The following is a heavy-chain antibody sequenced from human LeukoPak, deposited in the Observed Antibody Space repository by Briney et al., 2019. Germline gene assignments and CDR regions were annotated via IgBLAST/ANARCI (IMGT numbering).Heavy chain of an antibody. J-gene: IGHJ4*02. V-gene: IGHV3-15*07. Sequence: GGSLRLSCAASDFTFTNAWMNWVRLVPGKGLEWVGRVKSKTDGGTTDYAAPVKGRFTISRDDSKNTLYLQMNSLRAEDTAVYYCAKTSDSSSSGFRPYFDYWGQGTLVTVSS. CDR3: AKTSDSSSSGFRPYFDY. CDR2: VKSKTDGGTT. CDR1: DFTFTNAW. D-gene: IGHD6-6*01.